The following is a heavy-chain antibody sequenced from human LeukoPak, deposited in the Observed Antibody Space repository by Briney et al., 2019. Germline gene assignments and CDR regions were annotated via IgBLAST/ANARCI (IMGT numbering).Heavy chain of an antibody. Sequence: GASVKVSCKASGYTFTGYYMHWVRQAPGQGLEWMGWINPNSGGTNYAQKFQGRVTMTRDTSISTAYMELSRLRSDDTAVYYCARAPGTSVVPAAILDVWGKGTTVTISS. CDR2: INPNSGGT. CDR1: GYTFTGYY. D-gene: IGHD2-2*01. V-gene: IGHV1-2*02. J-gene: IGHJ6*04. CDR3: ARAPGTSVVPAAILDV.